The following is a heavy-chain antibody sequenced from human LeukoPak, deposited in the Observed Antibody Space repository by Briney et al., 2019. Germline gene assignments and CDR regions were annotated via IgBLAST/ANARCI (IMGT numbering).Heavy chain of an antibody. Sequence: PSETLSLTCAVYGGSFSGYYWSWIRQPPGKGPEWIGEINHSGSTNYNPSLKSRVTISVDTSKNQFSLKLSSVTAADTAVYYCARTPYYYGSDYYYGMDVWGQGTTVTVSS. V-gene: IGHV4-34*01. D-gene: IGHD3-10*01. CDR1: GGSFSGYY. CDR2: INHSGST. J-gene: IGHJ6*02. CDR3: ARTPYYYGSDYYYGMDV.